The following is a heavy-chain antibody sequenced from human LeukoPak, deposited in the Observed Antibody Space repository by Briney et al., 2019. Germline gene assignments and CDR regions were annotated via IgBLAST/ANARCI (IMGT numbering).Heavy chain of an antibody. Sequence: SETLSLTCTVSGGSVNSYFWSWIRQPPGKGLEWIGYIYYSGSTNYNPSLKSRVTISVDTSKNQFSLKLSSVTAADTAVYYCARDKRYGDYYFDYWGQGTLVTVSS. J-gene: IGHJ4*02. V-gene: IGHV4-59*02. D-gene: IGHD4-17*01. CDR1: GGSVNSYF. CDR3: ARDKRYGDYYFDY. CDR2: IYYSGST.